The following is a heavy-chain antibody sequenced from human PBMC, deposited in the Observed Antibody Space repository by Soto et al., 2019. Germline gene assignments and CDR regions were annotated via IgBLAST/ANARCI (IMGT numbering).Heavy chain of an antibody. Sequence: QVQLVQSGAEVKKPASSVKVSCKASGGTFSSYAISWVRQAPGQALEWMGGIIPIFGTANYAQNFQGRVTITADESTSTAYMEMSSLESDGTAVYYCGRDVIVLVPAPIRKCGMDVWGQGTTVTVSS. J-gene: IGHJ6*02. CDR1: GGTFSSYA. V-gene: IGHV1-69*12. CDR3: GRDVIVLVPAPIRKCGMDV. CDR2: IIPIFGTA. D-gene: IGHD2-2*01.